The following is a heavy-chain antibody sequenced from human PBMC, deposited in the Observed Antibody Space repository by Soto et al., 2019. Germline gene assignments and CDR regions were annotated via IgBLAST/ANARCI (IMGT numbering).Heavy chain of an antibody. CDR1: GFTFSSYA. Sequence: EVQVLESGGGLVQPGGSLGLSCAASGFTFSSYAMSWVRQAPGKGLEWVSVITGRGDNIYYADSVKGRFAISRDNSKNTLSLQMNSLRADDTAVYYCARERQGRAEYWGQGTQVTVSS. CDR3: ARERQGRAEY. CDR2: ITGRGDNI. V-gene: IGHV3-23*01. J-gene: IGHJ4*02.